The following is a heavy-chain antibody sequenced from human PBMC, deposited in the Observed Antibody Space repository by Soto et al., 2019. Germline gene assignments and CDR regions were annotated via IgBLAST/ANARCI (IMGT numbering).Heavy chain of an antibody. V-gene: IGHV3-23*01. CDR1: GFTFSKYA. Sequence: EVQLLESGGGLVKSGGSLRLSCVASGFTFSKYAMTWVRQAPGKGLEWVSSISSNGMTTDYADSVKGRFTISRDNSRNTLSLQMDSLRGDDAAVYYCAKDKYTDSVRRVWFFDFWGRGTLVTFSS. D-gene: IGHD3-16*01. J-gene: IGHJ2*01. CDR2: ISSNGMTT. CDR3: AKDKYTDSVRRVWFFDF.